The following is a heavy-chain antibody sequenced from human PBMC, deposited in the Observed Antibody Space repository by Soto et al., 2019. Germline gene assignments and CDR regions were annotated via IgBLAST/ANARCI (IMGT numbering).Heavy chain of an antibody. J-gene: IGHJ4*02. CDR3: ARQHYYGSGSAPHY. CDR2: IYYSGGT. D-gene: IGHD3-10*01. V-gene: IGHV4-39*01. CDR1: NGSISSGDYY. Sequence: SETLSLTCTVSNGSISSGDYYWSWIRQPPGKGLEWIGYIYYSGGTYYNPSLKSRVNISVDTSKNPFSLKLSSVTAADTAVYYCARQHYYGSGSAPHYWGQGTLVTVSS.